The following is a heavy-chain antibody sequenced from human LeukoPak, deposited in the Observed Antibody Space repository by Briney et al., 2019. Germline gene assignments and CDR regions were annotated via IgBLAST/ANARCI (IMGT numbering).Heavy chain of an antibody. J-gene: IGHJ4*02. V-gene: IGHV4-59*01. Sequence: SETLSLTCTVSGGSISSYYWSWIRQPPGKGLEWIGYIYYSGSTNYNPSLKSRVTISVDTSKNQFSLKLSSVTAADTAVYYCAREGGRRGYSYGYLDYWGQGTLVTVSS. CDR3: AREGGRRGYSYGYLDY. CDR1: GGSISSYY. D-gene: IGHD5-18*01. CDR2: IYYSGST.